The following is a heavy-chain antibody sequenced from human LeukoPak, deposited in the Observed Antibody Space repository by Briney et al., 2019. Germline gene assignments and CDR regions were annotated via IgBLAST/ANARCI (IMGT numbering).Heavy chain of an antibody. Sequence: SETLSLTCIVSGGSISTSSFYWDWIRQPPWKGLEWIGSIYYSGSSYYNPSLKSRVTMSVDTSKNQFSLKLSSVTAADTAVYYCATQDVVVPTAAQRPLDYWGQGTLVTVSS. CDR2: IYYSGSS. V-gene: IGHV4-39*01. J-gene: IGHJ4*02. CDR3: ATQDVVVPTAAQRPLDY. CDR1: GGSISTSSFY. D-gene: IGHD2-2*01.